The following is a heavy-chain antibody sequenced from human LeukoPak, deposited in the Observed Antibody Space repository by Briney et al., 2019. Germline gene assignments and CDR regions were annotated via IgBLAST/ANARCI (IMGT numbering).Heavy chain of an antibody. V-gene: IGHV3-21*01. D-gene: IGHD3-22*01. J-gene: IGHJ3*02. Sequence: GGSLRLSCAASGFTFSSYSMNWVRQAPGKGLEWVSSISSSSSYIYYADSVKGRFTISRDNAKNSLSLQMNSLRDEDTAVYYCARSRWDGSGSPLDAFDIWGQGTMVTVSS. CDR2: ISSSSSYI. CDR1: GFTFSSYS. CDR3: ARSRWDGSGSPLDAFDI.